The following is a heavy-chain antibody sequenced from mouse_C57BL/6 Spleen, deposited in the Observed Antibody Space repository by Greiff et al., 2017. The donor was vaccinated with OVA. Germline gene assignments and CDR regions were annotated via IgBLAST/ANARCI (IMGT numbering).Heavy chain of an antibody. D-gene: IGHD2-4*01. CDR2: IYPGDGDT. Sequence: QVHVKQSGAELVKPGASVKISCKASGYAFSSYWMNWVKQRPGKGLEWIGQIYPGDGDTNYNGKFKGKATLTADKSSSTAYMQLSSLTSEDSAVYFCARYDYGGTYYAMDYWGQGTSVTVSS. J-gene: IGHJ4*01. CDR1: GYAFSSYW. V-gene: IGHV1-80*01. CDR3: ARYDYGGTYYAMDY.